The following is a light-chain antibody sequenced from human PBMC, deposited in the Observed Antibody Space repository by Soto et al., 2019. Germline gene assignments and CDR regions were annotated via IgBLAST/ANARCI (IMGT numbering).Light chain of an antibody. CDR3: QQYNIWPPYS. Sequence: PGERATLYCKASQRISSNLAWYQQKPGQPPRLLIYGASTRATGTPARFSGSGPGTEFTLTISGLQSEDFALYYCQQYNIWPPYSFGQGTKVDIK. V-gene: IGKV3-15*01. CDR2: GAS. J-gene: IGKJ2*03. CDR1: QRISSN.